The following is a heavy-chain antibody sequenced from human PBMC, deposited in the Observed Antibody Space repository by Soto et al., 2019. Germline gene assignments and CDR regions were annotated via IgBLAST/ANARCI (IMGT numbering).Heavy chain of an antibody. CDR3: ARLDSSGYYSPFWFDP. V-gene: IGHV1-69*01. CDR2: IIPIFGTA. Sequence: QVQLVQSGAEVKKPGSSVKVSCKASGGTFSSYAISWVRQAPGQGLEWMGGIIPIFGTANYAQKFPGRVTITADESTSTAYMVLSSLRSEDTAVYYCARLDSSGYYSPFWFDPWGQGTLVTVSS. CDR1: GGTFSSYA. J-gene: IGHJ5*02. D-gene: IGHD3-22*01.